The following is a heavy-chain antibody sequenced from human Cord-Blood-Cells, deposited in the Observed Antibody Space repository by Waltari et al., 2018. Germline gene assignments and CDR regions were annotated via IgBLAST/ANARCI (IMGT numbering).Heavy chain of an antibody. D-gene: IGHD1-26*01. Sequence: QVQLVQSGAEGKKLGASVPVSCKASGYTFTSFDITWGGTAPGQGLEWMGWLNPNSGNTGYAQKFQGRVTMTRNTSISTAYMELSSLRSEDTAVYYCAIGSYLASLAEYFQHWGQGTLVTVSS. V-gene: IGHV1-8*01. CDR2: LNPNSGNT. J-gene: IGHJ1*01. CDR3: AIGSYLASLAEYFQH. CDR1: GYTFTSFD.